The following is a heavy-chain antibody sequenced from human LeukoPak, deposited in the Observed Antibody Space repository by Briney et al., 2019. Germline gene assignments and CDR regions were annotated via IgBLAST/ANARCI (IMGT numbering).Heavy chain of an antibody. V-gene: IGHV3-33*01. J-gene: IGHJ6*02. CDR3: ARDEQWLLQYYYYGMDV. D-gene: IGHD6-19*01. CDR2: IWYDGSNK. Sequence: GGSLRLSCAASGFTFSSYGMHWVRQAPGKGLEWVAVIWYDGSNKYYANSVKGRFTISRDNSKNTLYLQMNSLRAEDTAVYYCARDEQWLLQYYYYGMDVWGQGTTVTVSS. CDR1: GFTFSSYG.